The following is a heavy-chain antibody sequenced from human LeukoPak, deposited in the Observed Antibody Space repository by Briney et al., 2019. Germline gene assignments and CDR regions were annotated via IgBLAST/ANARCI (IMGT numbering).Heavy chain of an antibody. CDR2: IYHSGST. V-gene: IGHV4-38-2*01. CDR3: ARLSHDYGDY. CDR1: GYSISSGYY. J-gene: IGHJ4*02. Sequence: SETLSLTCAVSGYSISSGYYWGWIRQPPGKGVEWIGNIYHSGSTYYNPSLKSRVTISVGTSENQFSLKLSSVTAADTAVYYCARLSHDYGDYWGQGTLVTVSS. D-gene: IGHD3-16*01.